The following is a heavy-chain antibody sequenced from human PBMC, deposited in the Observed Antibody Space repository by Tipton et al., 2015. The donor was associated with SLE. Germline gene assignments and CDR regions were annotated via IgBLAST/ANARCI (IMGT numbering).Heavy chain of an antibody. V-gene: IGHV4-4*08. CDR2: VYTSGST. D-gene: IGHD2-8*01. Sequence: TLSLTCTVSGGSIRSHYWSWIRQTPGKGLEWIGYVYTSGSTIYNPSLKSRVTISVDTSKNQVSLKLNSVTAADTGVYYCARTNRGCFDYWGQGTLVTVSS. CDR3: ARTNRGCFDY. CDR1: GGSIRSHY. J-gene: IGHJ4*02.